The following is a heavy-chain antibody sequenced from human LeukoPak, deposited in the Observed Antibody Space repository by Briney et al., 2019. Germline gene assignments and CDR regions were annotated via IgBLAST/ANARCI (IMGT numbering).Heavy chain of an antibody. V-gene: IGHV3-23*01. J-gene: IGHJ4*02. CDR3: AKGMVATEDYFDY. CDR2: ISGSGGST. CDR1: GFTFSSHA. Sequence: GGSLRLSCAASGFTFSSHAMSWVRQAPGKGLEWVSAISGSGGSTYYADSVKGRFTIPRDNSKNTLYLQMNSLRAEDTAVYYCAKGMVATEDYFDYWGQGTLVTVSS. D-gene: IGHD2-15*01.